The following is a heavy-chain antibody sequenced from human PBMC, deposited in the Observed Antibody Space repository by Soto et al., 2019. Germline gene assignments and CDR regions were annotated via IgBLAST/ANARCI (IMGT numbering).Heavy chain of an antibody. D-gene: IGHD6-19*01. J-gene: IGHJ3*02. CDR2: IKSKTDGGTT. V-gene: IGHV3-15*01. Sequence: GGSLRLSCAASGFTFSNAWMSWVRQAPGKGLEWVGRIKSKTDGGTTDYAAPVKGRFTISRDDSKTTLYLQMNSLKTEDTAVYYCTTEGSIAVAGDAFDIWGQGTMVTVSS. CDR3: TTEGSIAVAGDAFDI. CDR1: GFTFSNAW.